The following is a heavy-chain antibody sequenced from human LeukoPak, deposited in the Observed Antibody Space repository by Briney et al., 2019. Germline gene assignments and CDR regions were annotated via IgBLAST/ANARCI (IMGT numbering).Heavy chain of an antibody. V-gene: IGHV4-61*01. CDR3: ARSRFQDY. CDR2: IYYSGST. CDR1: GGSVSSSSYY. Sequence: PSETLSLTCTVSGGSVSSSSYYWSWIRQPPGKGLEWIGYIYYSGSTNYNPSLKSRVTISVDTSKNQFSLKLSSVTAADTAVYYCARSRFQDYWGQGTLVTVSS. J-gene: IGHJ4*02.